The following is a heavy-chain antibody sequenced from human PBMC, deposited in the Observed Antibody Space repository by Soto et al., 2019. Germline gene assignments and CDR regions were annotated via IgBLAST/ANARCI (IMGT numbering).Heavy chain of an antibody. V-gene: IGHV3-64*01. D-gene: IGHD4-17*01. CDR3: ARFSDYGDYNRGAFDI. J-gene: IGHJ3*02. Sequence: GGSLRLSCAASGFTFSSYAMHWVRQAPGKGLEYVSAISSNGGSTYYANSVKGRFTISRDNSKNTLYLQMGSLRAEDMAVYYCARFSDYGDYNRGAFDIWGQGTMVTVSS. CDR1: GFTFSSYA. CDR2: ISSNGGST.